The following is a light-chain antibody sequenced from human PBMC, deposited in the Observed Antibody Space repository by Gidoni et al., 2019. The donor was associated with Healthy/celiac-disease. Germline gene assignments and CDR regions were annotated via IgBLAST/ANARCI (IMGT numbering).Light chain of an antibody. CDR1: PSVSSSY. CDR2: GAS. CDR3: QQYGSSLTWT. Sequence: EIVLTQSPGTPSLSPGERATLPCRASPSVSSSYLAWYQQKPGQAPRLLIYGASSRATGIPDRFSGSGSGTDFTLTISRLEPEDFAVYYCQQYGSSLTWTFGQGTKVEIK. V-gene: IGKV3-20*01. J-gene: IGKJ1*01.